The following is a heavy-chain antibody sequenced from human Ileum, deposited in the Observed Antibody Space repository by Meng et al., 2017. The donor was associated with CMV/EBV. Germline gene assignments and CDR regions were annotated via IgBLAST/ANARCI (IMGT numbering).Heavy chain of an antibody. CDR1: GYTFTSYY. D-gene: IGHD3-3*01. CDR2: INPSGGST. V-gene: IGHV1-46*01. J-gene: IGHJ6*02. Sequence: ASVKVSCKASGYTFTSYYMHWVRQAPGQGLEWMGIINPSGGSTSYAQKFQGRVTMTRDTSTSTVYMELSSLRSEDTAVYYCARDKSLDYDFWSGYYRGRGFYGMDVWGQGTTVTVSS. CDR3: ARDKSLDYDFWSGYYRGRGFYGMDV.